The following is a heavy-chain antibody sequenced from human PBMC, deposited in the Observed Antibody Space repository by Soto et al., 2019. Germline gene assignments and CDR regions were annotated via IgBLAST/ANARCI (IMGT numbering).Heavy chain of an antibody. V-gene: IGHV4-39*01. CDR1: GGSISSSSYY. CDR2: IYYSGST. D-gene: IGHD3-10*01. J-gene: IGHJ6*02. CDR3: ARPQMLWFGVNGMDV. Sequence: PSETLSLTCTVSGGSISSSSYYWGWIRQPPGKGLEWIGSIYYSGSTYYNPSLKSRVTISVDTSKNQFSLKLSSVTAADTAVYYCARPQMLWFGVNGMDVWGQGTTVTVSS.